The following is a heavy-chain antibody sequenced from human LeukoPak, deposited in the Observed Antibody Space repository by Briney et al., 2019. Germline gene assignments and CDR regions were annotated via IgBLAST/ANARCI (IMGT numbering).Heavy chain of an antibody. CDR3: AGGSSITGTPNWFDP. V-gene: IGHV3-33*01. CDR1: GFTFSSYG. J-gene: IGHJ5*02. CDR2: IWYDGSNK. D-gene: IGHD1-20*01. Sequence: GGSLRLSCAAFGFTFSSYGMHWVRQAPGKGLERVAVIWYDGSNKYYADSVKGRFTISRDNSKNTLYLQMNSLRAEDTAVYYCAGGSSITGTPNWFDPWGQGTLVTVSS.